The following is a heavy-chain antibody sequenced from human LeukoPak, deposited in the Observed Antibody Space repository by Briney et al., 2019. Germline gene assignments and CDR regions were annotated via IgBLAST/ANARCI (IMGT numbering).Heavy chain of an antibody. J-gene: IGHJ6*02. Sequence: GSLRLSCAASGFTFSSYGMHWVRQAPGKGLEWLAVISYDGSNRYYADSVKGRFTISRDNSKNTLYLQTNSLRAEDTAVYYCAKLMAAGNPYYYYGMDVWGQGTTVTVSS. D-gene: IGHD6-13*01. CDR2: ISYDGSNR. V-gene: IGHV3-30*18. CDR3: AKLMAAGNPYYYYGMDV. CDR1: GFTFSSYG.